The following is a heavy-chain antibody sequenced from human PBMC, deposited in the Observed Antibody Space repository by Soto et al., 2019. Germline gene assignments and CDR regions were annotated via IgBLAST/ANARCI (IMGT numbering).Heavy chain of an antibody. J-gene: IGHJ6*02. CDR1: GGSFIGYY. CDR3: AAEEGGYSGYDRRYYYYGMGV. V-gene: IGHV4-34*01. D-gene: IGHD5-12*01. CDR2: INHSGST. Sequence: SETLSLTCAVYGGSFIGYYCIFIRHPPFKWLEWIGEINHSGSTNYNPSLKSRVTISVDTSKNQFSLELSSVTAADTAVYYCAAEEGGYSGYDRRYYYYGMGVWGQGTTVTVSS.